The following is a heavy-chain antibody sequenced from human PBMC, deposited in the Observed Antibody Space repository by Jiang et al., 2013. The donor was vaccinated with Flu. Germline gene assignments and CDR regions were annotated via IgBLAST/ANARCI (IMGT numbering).Heavy chain of an antibody. D-gene: IGHD2-21*02. CDR1: GFTFSSYG. J-gene: IGHJ4*02. CDR3: AREPDIVVVTAILSY. V-gene: IGHV3-33*01. Sequence: GGGVVQPGRSLRLSCAASGFTFSSYGMHWVRQAPGKGLEWVAVIWYDGSNKYYADSVKGRFTISRDNSKNTLYLQMNSLRAEDTAVYYCAREPDIVVVTAILSYWGQGTLVTVSS. CDR2: IWYDGSNK.